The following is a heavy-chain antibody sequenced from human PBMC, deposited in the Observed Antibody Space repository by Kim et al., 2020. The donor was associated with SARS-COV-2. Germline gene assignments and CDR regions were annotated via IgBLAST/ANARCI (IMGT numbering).Heavy chain of an antibody. V-gene: IGHV2-70*01. D-gene: IGHD3-22*01. CDR3: ARALIDSSGYYFQH. J-gene: IGHJ1*01. Sequence: STSLKTRLTISKDTSKNQVVLTMTNMDPVDTATYYCARALIDSSGYYFQHWGQGTLVTVSS.